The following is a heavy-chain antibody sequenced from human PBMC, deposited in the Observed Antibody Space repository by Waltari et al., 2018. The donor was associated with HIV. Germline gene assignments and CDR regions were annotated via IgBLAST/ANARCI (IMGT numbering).Heavy chain of an antibody. J-gene: IGHJ3*02. D-gene: IGHD3-22*01. V-gene: IGHV4-61*02. CDR1: GCSISSGSYY. CDR2: IYTSGST. Sequence: QVQLQESGPGLVKPSQTLSLTCTVPGCSISSGSYYWSWIRQPAGKGLEWIGRIYTSGSTNYNPSLKSRVTISVDTSKNQFSLKLSSVTAADTAVYYCAADSSGYLDASDIWGQGTMVTVSS. CDR3: AADSSGYLDASDI.